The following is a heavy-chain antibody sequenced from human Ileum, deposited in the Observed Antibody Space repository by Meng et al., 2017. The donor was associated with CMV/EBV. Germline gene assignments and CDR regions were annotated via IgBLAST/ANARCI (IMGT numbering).Heavy chain of an antibody. D-gene: IGHD3-3*01. J-gene: IGHJ6*02. CDR1: GFTFSSYS. V-gene: IGHV3-48*04. Sequence: GGSLRLSCAASGFTFSSYSMNWVRQAPGKGLEWVSYITSSSSTIYYADSVKGRFTISRDNAQNSVFLQMNSLRAEDTAVYYCARETTYGCWRGSYTSCYYGMDVWGQGTTVTVSS. CDR2: ITSSSSTI. CDR3: ARETTYGCWRGSYTSCYYGMDV.